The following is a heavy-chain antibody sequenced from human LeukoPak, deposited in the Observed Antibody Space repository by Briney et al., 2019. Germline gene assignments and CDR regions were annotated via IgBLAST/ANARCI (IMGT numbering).Heavy chain of an antibody. D-gene: IGHD1-26*01. V-gene: IGHV1-24*01. Sequence: ASVKVSCKVSGTYTLIELSMHWVRQAPGKGVEWMGGFDPEDGETIYAQKFKGRVTMTEDTSTDTAYMDLSSLRSEDTAVYYCATLLGETHFFDYWGQGTLVTVSS. CDR2: FDPEDGET. CDR3: ATLLGETHFFDY. J-gene: IGHJ4*02. CDR1: GTYTLIELS.